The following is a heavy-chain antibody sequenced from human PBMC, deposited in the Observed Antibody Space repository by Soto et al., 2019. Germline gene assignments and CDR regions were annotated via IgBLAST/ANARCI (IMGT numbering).Heavy chain of an antibody. CDR3: ARDLKIGAPKRYVIYYYYGMDV. Sequence: GGSLRLSCAASGFTFSSYWMSWVRQAPGKGLEWVANIKQDGSEKYYVDSEKGRFTISRDNAKNSLYLQMNSLRAEDTAVYYCARDLKIGAPKRYVIYYYYGMDVWGQGTTVTVSS. CDR2: IKQDGSEK. CDR1: GFTFSSYW. J-gene: IGHJ6*02. D-gene: IGHD3-9*01. V-gene: IGHV3-7*01.